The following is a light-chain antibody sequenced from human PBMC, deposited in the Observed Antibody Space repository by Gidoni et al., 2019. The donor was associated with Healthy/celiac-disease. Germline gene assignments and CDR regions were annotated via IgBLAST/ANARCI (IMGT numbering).Light chain of an antibody. V-gene: IGLV1-47*02. CDR1: SSNIGSNY. CDR2: SNN. J-gene: IGLJ2*01. Sequence: QSVLTQPPSASGTPGQRVTISCSGSSSNIGSNYVYWYQQLPGTAPKLLIYSNNQRPSGVPDRCSGSKSGTSASLAISGLRSEDEADYYCAAWDDSLSGVVFGGGTKLTVL. CDR3: AAWDDSLSGVV.